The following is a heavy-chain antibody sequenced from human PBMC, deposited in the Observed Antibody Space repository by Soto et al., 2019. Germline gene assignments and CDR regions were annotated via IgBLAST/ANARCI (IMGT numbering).Heavy chain of an antibody. CDR1: GGSISSGGYY. Sequence: QVQLQESGPGLVKPSQTLSLTCTVSGGSISSGGYYWSWIRQHPGKGLEWIGYIYYSGSTYYNPFLKSRVTISVDTSKNQFSLKLSSVTAADTAVYYCARVWRPYDILTGFPLIDPWGQGTLVTVSS. CDR3: ARVWRPYDILTGFPLIDP. V-gene: IGHV4-31*03. CDR2: IYYSGST. D-gene: IGHD3-9*01. J-gene: IGHJ5*02.